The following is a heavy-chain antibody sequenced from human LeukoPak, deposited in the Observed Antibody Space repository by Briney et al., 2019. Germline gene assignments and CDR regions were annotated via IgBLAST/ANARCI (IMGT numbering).Heavy chain of an antibody. CDR1: GGSISSSSYY. CDR3: ADSYDLDAFDI. J-gene: IGHJ3*02. V-gene: IGHV4-39*01. Sequence: ASETLSPTCTVSGGSISSSSYYWGWIRQPPGKGLEWIGSIYYSGSTYYNPSLKSRVTISVDTSKNQFSLKLSSVTAADTAVYYCADSYDLDAFDIWGQGTMVTVSS. CDR2: IYYSGST. D-gene: IGHD5-18*01.